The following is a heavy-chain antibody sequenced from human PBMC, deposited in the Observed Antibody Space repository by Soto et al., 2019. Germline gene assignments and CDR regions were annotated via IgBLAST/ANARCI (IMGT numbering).Heavy chain of an antibody. J-gene: IGHJ4*02. CDR1: GGSISSSNW. CDR3: ARTTYSSGWYPDYYFDY. V-gene: IGHV4-4*02. Sequence: SETLSLTCAVSGGSISSSNWWSWVRQPPGKGLEWIGEIYHSGSTNYNPSLKSRVTISVDKSKNQFSLKLSSVTAADTAVYYCARTTYSSGWYPDYYFDYWGQGTLATVSS. D-gene: IGHD6-19*01. CDR2: IYHSGST.